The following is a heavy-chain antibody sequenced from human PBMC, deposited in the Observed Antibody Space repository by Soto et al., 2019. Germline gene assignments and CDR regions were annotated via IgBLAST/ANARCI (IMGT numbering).Heavy chain of an antibody. CDR3: VKDHQFRFGEPLGFDP. CDR1: GLTFSIYA. Sequence: PGGSTKLSCAACGLTFSIYAMGWVRQAPGKGLEWVSAISGSGGSTYYADSVKGRFTISRDNSKNTLYLQMNSLRAEDTAVYYCVKDHQFRFGEPLGFDPWGQGTLVTVSS. V-gene: IGHV3-23*01. J-gene: IGHJ5*02. D-gene: IGHD3-10*01. CDR2: ISGSGGST.